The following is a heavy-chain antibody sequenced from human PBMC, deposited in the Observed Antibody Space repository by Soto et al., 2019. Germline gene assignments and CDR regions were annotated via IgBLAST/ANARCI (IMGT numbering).Heavy chain of an antibody. J-gene: IGHJ6*02. CDR2: IIPIFGTA. D-gene: IGHD3-22*01. Sequence: QVQLVQSGAEVKKPGSSVKVSCKASGGTFSSYAISWVRQAPGQGLEWMGGIIPIFGTANYAQKFQGRVTITADESTSTAYMELSSLRSEDTAVYYCAGAGKNYYDSGGDYYYYGMDVWGQGTTVTVSS. CDR1: GGTFSSYA. CDR3: AGAGKNYYDSGGDYYYYGMDV. V-gene: IGHV1-69*12.